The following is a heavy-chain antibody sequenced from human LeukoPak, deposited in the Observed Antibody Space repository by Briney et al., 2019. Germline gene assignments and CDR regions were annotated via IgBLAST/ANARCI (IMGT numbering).Heavy chain of an antibody. J-gene: IGHJ3*02. CDR3: ARDSARFYYDILTGYDAFDI. CDR1: GYTFTSYG. D-gene: IGHD3-9*01. CDR2: ISAYKGNT. Sequence: ASVKVSCKASGYTFTSYGISWVRQAPGQGREWMGWISAYKGNTNYAQKLQGRVTMTTDTSTSTAYMELRSLRSDDTAVYYCARDSARFYYDILTGYDAFDIWGQGTMVTVSS. V-gene: IGHV1-18*01.